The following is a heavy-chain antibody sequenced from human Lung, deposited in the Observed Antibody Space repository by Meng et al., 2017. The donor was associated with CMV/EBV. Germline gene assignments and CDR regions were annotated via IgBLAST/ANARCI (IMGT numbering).Heavy chain of an antibody. D-gene: IGHD2-8*01. Sequence: SCAASGFTFSSYAMHWVRQAPGKGLEWLAVISYDGSDKYYTDSVKGRFTISRDSSKNTLLLQMNSLRAEDTAVYYCARRNFYCTNGVCYLDYWGQGXLVTVSS. J-gene: IGHJ4*02. V-gene: IGHV3-30*04. CDR1: GFTFSSYA. CDR3: ARRNFYCTNGVCYLDY. CDR2: ISYDGSDK.